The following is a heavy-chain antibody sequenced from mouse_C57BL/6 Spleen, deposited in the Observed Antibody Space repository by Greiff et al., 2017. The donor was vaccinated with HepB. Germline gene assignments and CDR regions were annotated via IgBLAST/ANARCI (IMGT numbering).Heavy chain of an antibody. CDR1: GYAFSSSW. J-gene: IGHJ2*01. CDR2: IYPGDGDT. Sequence: VQLQQSGPELVKPGASVKISCKASGYAFSSSWMNWVKQRPGKGLEWIGRIYPGDGDTKYNGKFKGKATLTADKSSSTAYMQLSSLTSEDSAVYFCARGDIYYGALFDYWGQGTTLTVSS. CDR3: ARGDIYYGALFDY. D-gene: IGHD2-1*01. V-gene: IGHV1-82*01.